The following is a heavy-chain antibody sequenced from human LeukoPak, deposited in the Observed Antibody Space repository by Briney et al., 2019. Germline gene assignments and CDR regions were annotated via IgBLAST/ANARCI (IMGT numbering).Heavy chain of an antibody. J-gene: IGHJ4*02. Sequence: PGGSLRLPCAASGFTFSSYAMSWVRQAPGKGLEWVSAISGSGGSTYYADSVKGRFTISRDNSKNTLYLQMNSLRAEDTAVYYCAISPGRTMIVVRDSYFDYWGQGTLVTVSS. CDR1: GFTFSSYA. CDR3: AISPGRTMIVVRDSYFDY. CDR2: ISGSGGST. V-gene: IGHV3-23*01. D-gene: IGHD3-22*01.